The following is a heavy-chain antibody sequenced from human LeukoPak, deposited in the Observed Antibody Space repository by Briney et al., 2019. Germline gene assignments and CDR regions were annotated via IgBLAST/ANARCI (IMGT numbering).Heavy chain of an antibody. J-gene: IGHJ4*02. CDR2: ISYDGSNK. V-gene: IGHV3-30*18. Sequence: GGSLRLSCAASGFTFSSYGMHWVRQAPGKGLEWVAVISYDGSNKYYADSVKGRFTISRDNSKNTLYLQMNSLRAEDTAVYYCAKDASGYYSEYCFDYWGQGTLVTVSS. D-gene: IGHD3-22*01. CDR1: GFTFSSYG. CDR3: AKDASGYYSEYCFDY.